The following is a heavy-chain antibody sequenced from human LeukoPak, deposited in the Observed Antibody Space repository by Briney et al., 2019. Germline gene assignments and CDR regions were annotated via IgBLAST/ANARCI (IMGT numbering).Heavy chain of an antibody. D-gene: IGHD6-13*01. J-gene: IGHJ6*03. CDR2: ISNSGSTI. CDR1: GFTFSSYS. CDR3: ARAYRSSWNYYYYYMDV. Sequence: GGSLRLSCAASGFTFSSYSMNWVRQAPGKGLEWVSYISNSGSTIYDADSVKGRFTISRDNAKNSLYLQMNSLRAEDTAVYYCARAYRSSWNYYYYYMDVWGKGTTVTISS. V-gene: IGHV3-48*04.